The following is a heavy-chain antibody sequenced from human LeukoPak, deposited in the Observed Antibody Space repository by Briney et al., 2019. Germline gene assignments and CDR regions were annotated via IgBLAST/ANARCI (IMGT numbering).Heavy chain of an antibody. CDR1: GGTFSSYT. D-gene: IGHD1-26*01. V-gene: IGHV1-69*02. Sequence: SVKVSCKASGGTFSSYTISWVRQAPGQGLEWMGRIIPILGIANYAQKFQGRVTITADKSTSTAYMELSSLRSEDTAVYYCAGVILSGSPYYYYYGMDVWGQGTTVTVSS. CDR3: AGVILSGSPYYYYYGMDV. J-gene: IGHJ6*02. CDR2: IIPILGIA.